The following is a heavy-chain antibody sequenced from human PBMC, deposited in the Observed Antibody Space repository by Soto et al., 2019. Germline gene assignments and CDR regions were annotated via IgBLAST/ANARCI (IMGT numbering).Heavy chain of an antibody. D-gene: IGHD3-9*01. CDR3: AGQWSAGYGAFDP. J-gene: IGHJ5*02. V-gene: IGHV4-4*02. CDR1: GGSVNNDKW. Sequence: QVQLQESGPGLVKPSGTLSLTCAVSGGSVNNDKWWSWVRQPPGKGLEWIGEINSSVITNYNPTLKSRGSIFVDKFKNQFSVKLTSVTAADTAVYFCAGQWSAGYGAFDPWGQGTLVTVSS. CDR2: INSSVIT.